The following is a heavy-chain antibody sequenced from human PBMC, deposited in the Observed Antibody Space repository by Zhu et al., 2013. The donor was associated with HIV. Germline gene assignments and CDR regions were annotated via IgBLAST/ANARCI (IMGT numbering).Heavy chain of an antibody. CDR1: GYTFTGYY. J-gene: IGHJ1*01. V-gene: IGHV1-2*02. CDR3: ARSRIVGTTIGGF. Sequence: QVQLVQSGAEVKMPGASVKVSCEASGYTFTGYYIHWVRQAPGQGLEWMGWINPNSGDTNYVQKFQGRVTVTRDTSISTAYVELSRLRADDTAVYYCARSRIVGTTIGGFWGQGALVTVSS. D-gene: IGHD1-26*01. CDR2: INPNSGDT.